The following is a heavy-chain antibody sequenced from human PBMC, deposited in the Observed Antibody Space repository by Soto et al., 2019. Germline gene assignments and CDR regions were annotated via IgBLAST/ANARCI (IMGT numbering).Heavy chain of an antibody. CDR3: ARDIRPYCSSTSCPIAGWFDT. J-gene: IGHJ5*02. Sequence: GASVKVSGKVSGYTVKSYDISWVRQAPGQGLEWMGWISNQNGKTNYAQKVQDRVTMTTDRSTSTAFMDLRSLRSDDTAVYYCARDIRPYCSSTSCPIAGWFDTWGKGTLVTASS. CDR2: ISNQNGKT. CDR1: GYTVKSYD. D-gene: IGHD2-2*01. V-gene: IGHV1-18*01.